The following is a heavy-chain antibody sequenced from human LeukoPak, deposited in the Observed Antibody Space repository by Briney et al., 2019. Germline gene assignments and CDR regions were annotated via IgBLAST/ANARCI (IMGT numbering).Heavy chain of an antibody. CDR1: GFTFSSYG. D-gene: IGHD3-22*01. Sequence: GGSLRLSCAASGFTFSSYGMHWVRQAPGKGLEWVAVIWYDGSNKHYADSVKGRFTISRDNSKNTLYLQMNSLRAEDTAVYYCARGLYYYDSSGYGYWGQGTLVTVSS. V-gene: IGHV3-33*01. J-gene: IGHJ4*02. CDR2: IWYDGSNK. CDR3: ARGLYYYDSSGYGY.